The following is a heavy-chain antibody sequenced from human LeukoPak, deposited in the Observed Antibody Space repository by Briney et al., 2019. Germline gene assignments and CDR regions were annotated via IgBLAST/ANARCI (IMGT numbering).Heavy chain of an antibody. V-gene: IGHV4-59*12. CDR3: ARGSVDTAMVGDY. CDR1: GGSISSYY. CDR2: IYYSGST. Sequence: SETLSHTCTVSGGSISSYYWSWIRQPPGKGLEWIGYIYYSGSTNYNPSLKSRVTISVDTSKNQFSLKLSSVTAADTAVYYCARGSVDTAMVGDYWGQGTLVTVSS. D-gene: IGHD5-18*01. J-gene: IGHJ4*02.